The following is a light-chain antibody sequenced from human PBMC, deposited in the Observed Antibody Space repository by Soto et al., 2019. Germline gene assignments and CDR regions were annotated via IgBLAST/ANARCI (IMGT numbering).Light chain of an antibody. CDR3: CSYTRSGTLI. CDR1: SSDIGDYNY. CDR2: DVS. V-gene: IGLV2-14*01. Sequence: QSALTQPASVTGSPAQSITISYDGTSSDIGDYNYVSWYQQHPGKVPKVIIYDVSNRPSGVSYRFSATKSGNTASLTISGLQAEDEADYYCCSYTRSGTLIFGTGTKVTVL. J-gene: IGLJ1*01.